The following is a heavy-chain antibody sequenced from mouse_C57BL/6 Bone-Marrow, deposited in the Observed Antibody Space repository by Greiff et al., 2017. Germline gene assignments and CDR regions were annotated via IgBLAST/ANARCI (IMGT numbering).Heavy chain of an antibody. D-gene: IGHD1-1*01. CDR1: GYAFSSSW. CDR2: IYPGDGDT. V-gene: IGHV1-82*01. J-gene: IGHJ1*03. Sequence: VQLQQSGPELVKPGASVKISCKASGYAFSSSWMNWVKQRPGKGLEWIGRIYPGDGDTNYNGKFKGKATLTADKSSSTAYMQLSSLTSEDSAVYFWARGCYGTGWYFGFWGTGTTVTVSA. CDR3: ARGCYGTGWYFGF.